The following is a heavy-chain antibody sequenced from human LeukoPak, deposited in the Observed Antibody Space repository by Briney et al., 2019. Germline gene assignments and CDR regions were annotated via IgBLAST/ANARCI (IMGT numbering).Heavy chain of an antibody. CDR3: AGARYSSGWYHFEY. CDR1: GDSISTSY. V-gene: IGHV4-59*07. D-gene: IGHD6-19*01. J-gene: IGHJ4*02. CDR2: IYYSGGT. Sequence: SDTLSLPCTVSGDSISTSYWSWIRHPPGKGLEWLGYIYYSGGTNSNPSLKSRVTISVDTSKNQFSLKLSSVTAADTAVYYCAGARYSSGWYHFEYWGQGALVTVSS.